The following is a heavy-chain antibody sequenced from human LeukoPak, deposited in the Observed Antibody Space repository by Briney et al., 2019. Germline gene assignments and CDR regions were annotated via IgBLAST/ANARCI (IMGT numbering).Heavy chain of an antibody. CDR1: GFTFSSFG. J-gene: IGHJ4*02. V-gene: IGHV3-49*04. CDR3: TRAPHPRCSSSGCYLDY. Sequence: GGSLRLSCVASGFTFSSFGMHWVRQAPGKGLAGVGFILAKAYGGATKYAASVNGRFSISRDDSQSIAKLQMNDLKTEDTAVYYCTRAPHPRCSSSGCYLDYWGQGTLVTVSS. D-gene: IGHD2-2*01. CDR2: ILAKAYGGAT.